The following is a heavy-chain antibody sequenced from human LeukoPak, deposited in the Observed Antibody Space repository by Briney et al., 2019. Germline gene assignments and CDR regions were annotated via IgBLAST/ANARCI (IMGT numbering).Heavy chain of an antibody. Sequence: SETLSLTCTVSGGSISSSSYSWGWIRQPPGKGLEWIGSIYYSGSTYYNPSLKSRVTISVDTSKNQFPLKLSSVTAADTAVYYCARQLGYCSSTSCYADKVDYWGQGTLVTVSS. CDR1: GGSISSSSYS. V-gene: IGHV4-39*01. J-gene: IGHJ4*02. CDR3: ARQLGYCSSTSCYADKVDY. CDR2: IYYSGST. D-gene: IGHD2-2*01.